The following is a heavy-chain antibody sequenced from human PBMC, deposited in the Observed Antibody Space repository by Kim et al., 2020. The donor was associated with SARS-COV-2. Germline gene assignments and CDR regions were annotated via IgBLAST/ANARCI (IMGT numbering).Heavy chain of an antibody. CDR1: GYTFTSYA. V-gene: IGHV1-3*01. D-gene: IGHD3-3*01. Sequence: ASVKVSCKASGYTFTSYAMHWVRQAPGQRLEWMGWINAGNGNTKYSQKFQGRVTITRDTSASTAYMELSSPRSEDTAVYYCARSSGRFLEWLSDYYGMDVWGQGTTVTVSS. CDR2: INAGNGNT. CDR3: ARSSGRFLEWLSDYYGMDV. J-gene: IGHJ6*02.